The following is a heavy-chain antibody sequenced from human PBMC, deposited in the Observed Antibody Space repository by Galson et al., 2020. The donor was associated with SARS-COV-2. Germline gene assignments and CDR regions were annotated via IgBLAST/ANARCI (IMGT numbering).Heavy chain of an antibody. J-gene: IGHJ4*02. CDR3: ARGGAGGSFDY. CDR1: GGSLSGYY. V-gene: IGHV4-34*01. CDR2: IIHTGST. Sequence: SQTLSLTCAVYGGSLSGYYWSWIRQSPGKGLAWLGDIIHTGSTNFNPSLESRLTISVDTSKNQFSLNVNSVTAADTALYYCARGGAGGSFDYWGQGTLVTVSS. D-gene: IGHD3-10*01.